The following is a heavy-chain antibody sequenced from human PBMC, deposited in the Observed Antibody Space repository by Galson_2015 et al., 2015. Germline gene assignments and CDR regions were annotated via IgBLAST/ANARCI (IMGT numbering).Heavy chain of an antibody. D-gene: IGHD2/OR15-2a*01. Sequence: SLRLSCAASGFTFSNYAMNWVRQAPGKGLEWVSAISTTGGSTYYADSVKGRFTISRDNSKNTLYLQMNSLRAEDTAVYYCAKVLSPYSYYYYGMDVWGQGTPVTVSS. J-gene: IGHJ6*02. CDR1: GFTFSNYA. CDR2: ISTTGGST. CDR3: AKVLSPYSYYYYGMDV. V-gene: IGHV3-23*01.